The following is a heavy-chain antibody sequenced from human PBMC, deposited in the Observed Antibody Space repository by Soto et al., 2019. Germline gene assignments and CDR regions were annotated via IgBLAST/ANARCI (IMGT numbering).Heavy chain of an antibody. V-gene: IGHV3-13*01. CDR3: ARGGMITFGGVNYGMDV. CDR2: IGTAGDT. J-gene: IGHJ6*02. Sequence: GGSLRLSCAASGFTFSSYDMHWVRQATGKGLEWVSAIGTAGDTYYPGSVKGRFTISRENAKNSLYLQMNSLRAGDTAVYYCARGGMITFGGVNYGMDVWGQGTTVTVSS. D-gene: IGHD3-16*01. CDR1: GFTFSSYD.